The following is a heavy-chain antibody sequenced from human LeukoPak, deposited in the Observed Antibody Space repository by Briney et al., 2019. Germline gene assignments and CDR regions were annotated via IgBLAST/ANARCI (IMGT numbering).Heavy chain of an antibody. D-gene: IGHD6-6*01. CDR3: ARGIEQLLDY. V-gene: IGHV4-4*02. CDR2: IYHSGST. J-gene: IGHJ4*02. Sequence: PSETLSLTCAVSGGSISSSNWWSWVRQPPGKGLEWIGEIYHSGSTNYNPSLKSRVTISADTSKNQFSLKLNSVTAADTAVYYCARGIEQLLDYWGQGTLVTVSS. CDR1: GGSISSSNW.